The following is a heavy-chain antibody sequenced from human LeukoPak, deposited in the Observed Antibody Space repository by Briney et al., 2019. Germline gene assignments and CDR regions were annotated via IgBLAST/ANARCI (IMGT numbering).Heavy chain of an antibody. V-gene: IGHV4-4*02. J-gene: IGHJ4*02. CDR1: GGSITTTNW. CDR3: SRENGALSPFGY. Sequence: SETLSLTCGVSGGSITTTNWWSWVRQPPGQGLEWIGEIHLSGRTSYNPSLNRRVTLALDTYKNHLSLSLTSVTAADTAVYYCSRENGALSPFGYWGQGTLVTVPS. CDR2: IHLSGRT. D-gene: IGHD2-8*01.